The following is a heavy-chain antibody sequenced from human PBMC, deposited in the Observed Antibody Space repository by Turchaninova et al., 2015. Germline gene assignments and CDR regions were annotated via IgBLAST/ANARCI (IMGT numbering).Heavy chain of an antibody. CDR3: ARAKQNSSGYHY. V-gene: IGHV3-21*01. J-gene: IGHJ4*02. D-gene: IGHD3-22*01. Sequence: EVXLVEXGGGXXXPGXXXGCSGLASGFTFSSFGMNWVRQAPGKGLEWVSSISSSSSYIYYADSVKGRFTISRDNAKNSLYLQMNSLRAEDTAVYYCARAKQNSSGYHYWGQGTLVTVSS. CDR1: GFTFSSFG. CDR2: ISSSSSYI.